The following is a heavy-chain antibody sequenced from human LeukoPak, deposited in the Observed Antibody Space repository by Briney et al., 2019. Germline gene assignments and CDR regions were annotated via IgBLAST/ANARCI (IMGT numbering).Heavy chain of an antibody. V-gene: IGHV1-18*01. Sequence: ASVKVSCKASGYTFTNYGISWVRQAPGQGLEWLGWIGPYNGNTYYAQNFQRRVTMTTDTATSTVYMELMSLRSDDTAVYYCARQAMVTPSGWDYWGQGTLVTVSS. J-gene: IGHJ4*02. CDR2: IGPYNGNT. D-gene: IGHD4-17*01. CDR3: ARQAMVTPSGWDY. CDR1: GYTFTNYG.